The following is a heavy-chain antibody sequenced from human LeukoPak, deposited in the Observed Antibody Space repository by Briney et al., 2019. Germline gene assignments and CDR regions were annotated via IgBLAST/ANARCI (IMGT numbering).Heavy chain of an antibody. CDR2: ISYDGSNK. D-gene: IGHD3-10*01. CDR3: AKGGWFGELYTENWFDP. CDR1: GFTFSSYG. V-gene: IGHV3-30*18. Sequence: GGSLRLSCAASGFTFSSYGMHWVRQAPGKGLEWVAVISYDGSNKYYADSVKGRFTISRDNSKNTLYLQMNSLRAEDTAVYYCAKGGWFGELYTENWFDPWGQGTLVTVSS. J-gene: IGHJ5*02.